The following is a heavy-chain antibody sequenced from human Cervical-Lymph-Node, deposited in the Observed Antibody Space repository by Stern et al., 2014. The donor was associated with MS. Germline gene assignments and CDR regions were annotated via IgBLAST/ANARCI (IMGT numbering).Heavy chain of an antibody. D-gene: IGHD6-19*01. CDR3: VKDPDPVGGYYFDS. J-gene: IGHJ4*02. V-gene: IGHV3-9*01. CDR1: GFSFDDHA. Sequence: EVKLVESGGGLVQPGRSLRLSCVGSGFSFDDHAMHWVRHAPGKGLELVSGITWNSGVIVYADSVKGRFTISRDNTKNSLYLQMNSLTEDDTALYYCVKDPDPVGGYYFDSWGQGTLVTVSS. CDR2: ITWNSGVI.